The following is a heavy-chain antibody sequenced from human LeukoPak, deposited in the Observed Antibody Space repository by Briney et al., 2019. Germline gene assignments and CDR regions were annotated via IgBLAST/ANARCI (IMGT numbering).Heavy chain of an antibody. CDR2: ISNNGGYT. J-gene: IGHJ4*02. Sequence: GGSLRLSCAAYGFTFSSSAMSWVRQAPGKGLEWVSAISNNGGYTYYADSVQGRFTISRDNSKSTLCLQMNSLRAEDTAVYYCAKQLGYCSDGSCYFPYWGQGTLVTVSS. D-gene: IGHD2-15*01. CDR3: AKQLGYCSDGSCYFPY. CDR1: GFTFSSSA. V-gene: IGHV3-23*01.